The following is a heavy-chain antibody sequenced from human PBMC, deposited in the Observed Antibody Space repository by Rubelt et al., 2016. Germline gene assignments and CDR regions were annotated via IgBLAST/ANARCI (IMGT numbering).Heavy chain of an antibody. CDR3: ARDTGHSKRYYYAMDV. V-gene: IGHV4-4*02. D-gene: IGHD4-17*01. J-gene: IGHJ6*02. CDR2: IYHGGST. Sequence: GLECIGEIYHGGSTNYNPSLKSRVTISVEKSKNQFSLKLSSVTAADTAVYYCARDTGHSKRYYYAMDVWGQGTTVTVFS.